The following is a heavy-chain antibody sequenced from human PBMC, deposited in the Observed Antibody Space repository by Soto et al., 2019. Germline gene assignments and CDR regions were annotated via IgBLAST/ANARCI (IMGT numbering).Heavy chain of an antibody. CDR2: ISYDGSNK. D-gene: IGHD6-13*01. Sequence: QVQLVEYGGGVVQPGRSLRLSCAASGFTFSSYAMHWVRQAPGKGLEWVAVISYDGSNKYYADSVKGRFTISRDNSKNTLYLQMNSLIAEDTTVYYCARDAQQLGYIDYWGQGTLVTVSS. CDR1: GFTFSSYA. CDR3: ARDAQQLGYIDY. J-gene: IGHJ4*02. V-gene: IGHV3-30-3*01.